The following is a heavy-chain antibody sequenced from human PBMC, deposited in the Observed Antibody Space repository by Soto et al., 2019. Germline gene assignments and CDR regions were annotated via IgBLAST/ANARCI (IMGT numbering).Heavy chain of an antibody. D-gene: IGHD6-19*01. Sequence: EVPLVESGGGLVQPGRSLRLSFAASGFTFDDYAMHWVRQAPGKGLEWVSGISWNSGSIGYADSVKGRFTISRDNAKNSLYLQMNSLRAEDTALYYCAKDGGYSSGRYGAWGQGTLVTVSS. J-gene: IGHJ5*02. CDR3: AKDGGYSSGRYGA. CDR1: GFTFDDYA. V-gene: IGHV3-9*01. CDR2: ISWNSGSI.